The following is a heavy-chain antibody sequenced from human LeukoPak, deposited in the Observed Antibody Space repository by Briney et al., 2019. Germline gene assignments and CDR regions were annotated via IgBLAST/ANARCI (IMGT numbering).Heavy chain of an antibody. CDR1: GYTFTSYD. J-gene: IGHJ5*02. V-gene: IGHV1-8*01. CDR3: ARYSSGWYTNWFDP. CDR2: MNPNSGNT. D-gene: IGHD6-19*01. Sequence: ASVKVSCKASGYTFTSYDINWVRQATGQGLEWMGWMNPNSGNTGYAQKFQGRVTMTRNTPISTAYMELSSLRSEDTAVYYCARYSSGWYTNWFDPWGQGTLVTVSS.